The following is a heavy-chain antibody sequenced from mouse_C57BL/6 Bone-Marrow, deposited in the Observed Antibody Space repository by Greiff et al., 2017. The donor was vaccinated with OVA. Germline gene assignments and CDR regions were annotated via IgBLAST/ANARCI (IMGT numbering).Heavy chain of an antibody. J-gene: IGHJ1*03. V-gene: IGHV1-59*01. D-gene: IGHD1-1*01. Sequence: QVQLQQPGAELVRPGTSVKLSCKASGYTFTSYWMHWVKQRPGQGLEWIGVIDPSDSYTNYNQKFKGKATVTVDTSSSTAYMQRSSLTSEDSAVYYCASYYAGYFDVWGTGTTVTVSA. CDR3: ASYYAGYFDV. CDR1: GYTFTSYW. CDR2: IDPSDSYT.